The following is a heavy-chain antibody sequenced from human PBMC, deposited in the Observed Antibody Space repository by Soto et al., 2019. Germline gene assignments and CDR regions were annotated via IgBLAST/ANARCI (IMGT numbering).Heavy chain of an antibody. J-gene: IGHJ4*02. CDR3: ARVTGWYFPDY. D-gene: IGHD6-19*01. CDR2: INAGNGNT. CDR1: GYTFTIYA. V-gene: IGHV1-3*01. Sequence: GASVKVSCKASGYTFTIYALHWVRQAPGQRLEWMGWINAGNGNTKYSQKFQGRVTITRDTSASTAYMELSSLRSEDTAVYYCARVTGWYFPDYWGQGTLVTVSS.